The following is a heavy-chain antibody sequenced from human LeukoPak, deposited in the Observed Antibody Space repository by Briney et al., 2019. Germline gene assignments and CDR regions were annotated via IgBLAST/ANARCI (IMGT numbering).Heavy chain of an antibody. CDR2: ISPNSGDT. Sequence: ASVKVSCKASGYTFTGYYVHWVRQAPGQGLECMGWISPNSGDTSYAHKFQGRVSMTRDTSIRTVYMELTRLTSDDTAVYYCARCNIAPAGPDYYYHYMDVWGTGTTVTVSS. D-gene: IGHD6-13*01. J-gene: IGHJ6*03. CDR1: GYTFTGYY. CDR3: ARCNIAPAGPDYYYHYMDV. V-gene: IGHV1-2*02.